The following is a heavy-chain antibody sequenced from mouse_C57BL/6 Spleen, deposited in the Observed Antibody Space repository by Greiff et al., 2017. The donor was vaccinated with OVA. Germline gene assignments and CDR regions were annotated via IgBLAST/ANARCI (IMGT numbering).Heavy chain of an antibody. Sequence: VQLQQSGAELAKPGASVKLSCKASGYTFTSYWMHWVKQRPGQGLEWIGYINPSSGYTKYNQKFKDKATLTADKSSSTSYMQLSSLTYEDSAVYYCARDLGSSHWYFDVWGTGTTVTVSS. CDR2: INPSSGYT. D-gene: IGHD1-1*01. J-gene: IGHJ1*03. V-gene: IGHV1-7*01. CDR1: GYTFTSYW. CDR3: ARDLGSSHWYFDV.